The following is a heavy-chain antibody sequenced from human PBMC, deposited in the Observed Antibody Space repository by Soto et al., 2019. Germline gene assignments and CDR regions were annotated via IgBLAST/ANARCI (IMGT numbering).Heavy chain of an antibody. CDR2: ISAYNGNT. Sequence: AASVKVSCKASGYTFTSYGISWVRQAPGQGLEWMGWISAYNGNTNYAQKLQGRVTMTTDTSTSTAYMELRSLRSDDTAVYYCARDYDFWRKYYYYYGMDVWGQGTTVTVSS. D-gene: IGHD3-3*01. CDR3: ARDYDFWRKYYYYYGMDV. V-gene: IGHV1-18*04. CDR1: GYTFTSYG. J-gene: IGHJ6*02.